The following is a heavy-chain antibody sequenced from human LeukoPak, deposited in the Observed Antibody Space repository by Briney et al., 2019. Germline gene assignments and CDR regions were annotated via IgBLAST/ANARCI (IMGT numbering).Heavy chain of an antibody. CDR3: ARGVWNGVYCFDY. CDR1: GFTFSSYE. CDR2: ISSSGSTV. V-gene: IGHV3-48*03. J-gene: IGHJ4*02. D-gene: IGHD1-1*01. Sequence: PGGSLRLSCAASGFTFSSYEMNWVRQAPGKGLEWVSYISSSGSTVYYADSVKGRFTISRDYAKNSLYLQMNSMRADDTAVYYCARGVWNGVYCFDYWGQGTLVTVPS.